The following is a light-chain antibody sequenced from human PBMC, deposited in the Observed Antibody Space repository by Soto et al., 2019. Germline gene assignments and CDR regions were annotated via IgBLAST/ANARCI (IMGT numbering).Light chain of an antibody. J-gene: IGKJ1*01. CDR1: QSVSRN. V-gene: IGKV3-15*01. CDR3: QQYNDWPRT. CDR2: GAS. Sequence: EIVMTQSPATLSVSPGERVTLSCRASQSVSRNIAWYQQKPGQAPRLLIFGASARATGVPARFSGSGSGTEFTLTISSLQSEDFAVYYCQQYNDWPRTFGQGTKVEIK.